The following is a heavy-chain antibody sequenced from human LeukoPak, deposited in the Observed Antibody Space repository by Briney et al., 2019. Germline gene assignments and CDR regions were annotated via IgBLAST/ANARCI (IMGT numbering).Heavy chain of an antibody. CDR1: GYTFTSYA. CDR3: ARDRYFGGYSYGFDY. V-gene: IGHV1-3*01. CDR2: INAGNGNT. D-gene: IGHD5-18*01. J-gene: IGHJ4*02. Sequence: HGASVKVSCKASGYTFTSYAMHWVRQAPGQRLEWMGCINAGNGNTKYSQKFQGRVTITRDTSASTAYMELSSLRSEDTAVYYCARDRYFGGYSYGFDYWGQGTLVTVSS.